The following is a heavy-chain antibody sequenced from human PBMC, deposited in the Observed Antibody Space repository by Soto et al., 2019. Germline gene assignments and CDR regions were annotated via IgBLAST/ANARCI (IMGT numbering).Heavy chain of an antibody. D-gene: IGHD2-15*01. J-gene: IGHJ4*02. Sequence: QVLLQESGPGLINASGTLSLTCGVSGGSISTNNWWSWVRQTPGQGLDWIAEVYHTGSTNYNPSLKSRITISVDKSKNQFSLMLTSVTAADSAVYYCARAKLGNTRSCPHSFDTWGQGTLVSVSS. CDR2: VYHTGST. CDR3: ARAKLGNTRSCPHSFDT. CDR1: GGSISTNNW. V-gene: IGHV4-4*02.